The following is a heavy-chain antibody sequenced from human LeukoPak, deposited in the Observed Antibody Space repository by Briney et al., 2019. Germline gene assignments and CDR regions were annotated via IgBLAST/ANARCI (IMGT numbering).Heavy chain of an antibody. CDR2: ISGSGGGT. CDR3: AKRGVVIRVFLVGFHKEAFYFES. CDR1: GLTLSNYG. J-gene: IGHJ4*02. V-gene: IGHV3-23*01. D-gene: IGHD3/OR15-3a*01. Sequence: GGSLRLSCAVSGLTLSNYGMSWLRQAPGKGLEWVAGISGSGGGTNYADSVKGRFTIARDNRKNTLHLQMNSLRAEDTAFYFCAKRGVVIRVFLVGFHKEAFYFESWGQGALVTVSS.